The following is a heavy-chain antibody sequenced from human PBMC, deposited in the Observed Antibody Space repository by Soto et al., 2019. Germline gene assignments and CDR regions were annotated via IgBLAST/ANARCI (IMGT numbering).Heavy chain of an antibody. CDR2: INHSGST. CDR1: GGYFSGFC. Sequence: SEPTSLTCAVYGGYFSGFCWSWIRKPPGKGLEWIGEINHSGSTNYNPSLKSRVTISVDMSKNQFSLKLSSVTAADTAVYYCARDPPGVQSAFDFCCQGTLVTGFS. J-gene: IGHJ4*02. CDR3: ARDPPGVQSAFDF. V-gene: IGHV4-34*01.